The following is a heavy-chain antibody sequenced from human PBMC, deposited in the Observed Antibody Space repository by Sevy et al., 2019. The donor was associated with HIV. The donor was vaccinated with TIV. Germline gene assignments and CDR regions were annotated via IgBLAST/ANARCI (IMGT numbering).Heavy chain of an antibody. CDR1: GLTFTNYW. Sequence: GGSLRLSCAASGLTFTNYWMHWVRQAPGKGLVWVSGVDNDGSGTNYADSVKGRFTISRDNAKNTVYLQMNSLRAEDTSVYYCTRDMYGIDYWGQGTLVTVSS. V-gene: IGHV3-74*01. J-gene: IGHJ4*02. CDR2: VDNDGSGT. CDR3: TRDMYGIDY. D-gene: IGHD2-8*01.